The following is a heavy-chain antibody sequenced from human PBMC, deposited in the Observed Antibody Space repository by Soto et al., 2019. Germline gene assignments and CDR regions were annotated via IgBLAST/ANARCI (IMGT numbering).Heavy chain of an antibody. J-gene: IGHJ6*02. CDR1: GFTFSSYW. CDR3: ARSQRNGAMDV. D-gene: IGHD2-8*01. CDR2: IKQDGSEK. Sequence: PGGSLRLSCAASGFTFSSYWISWVRQAPGKGLEWVANIKQDGSEKYYVDSVKGRFTISRDNAKNSLYLQMNSLRADDTAVYYCARSQRNGAMDVWGQGTTVTASS. V-gene: IGHV3-7*01.